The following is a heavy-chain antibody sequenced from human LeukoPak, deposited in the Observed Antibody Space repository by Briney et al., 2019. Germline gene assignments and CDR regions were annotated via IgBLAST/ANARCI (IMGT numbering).Heavy chain of an antibody. J-gene: IGHJ4*02. CDR2: ISPSGGST. Sequence: GASVKVSCKAFGYTFTSNYMHWVRQAPGQGPEWMGVISPSGGSTTYAQKFQGRVTLTRDMSTSTDYLELSSLRSEDTAVYYCARGRTTITSVFDYWGQGTLVTVSS. D-gene: IGHD4-11*01. CDR3: ARGRTTITSVFDY. CDR1: GYTFTSNY. V-gene: IGHV1-46*01.